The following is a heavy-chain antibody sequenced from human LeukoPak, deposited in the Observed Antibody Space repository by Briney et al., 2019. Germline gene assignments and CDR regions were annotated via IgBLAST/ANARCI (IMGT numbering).Heavy chain of an antibody. V-gene: IGHV1-69*06. CDR3: ARASSYSYGAYYFDY. Sequence: GASVKVSCKASGGTFSSYAISWVRQAPGQGLEWMGGIIPIFGTANYAQKFQGRVTITADKSTSTAYMELSSLRSDDTAVYYCARASSYSYGAYYFDYWGQGTLVTVSS. CDR1: GGTFSSYA. D-gene: IGHD5-18*01. J-gene: IGHJ4*02. CDR2: IIPIFGTA.